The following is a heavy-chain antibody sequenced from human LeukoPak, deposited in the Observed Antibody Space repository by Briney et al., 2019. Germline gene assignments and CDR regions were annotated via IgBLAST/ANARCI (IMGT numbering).Heavy chain of an antibody. V-gene: IGHV1-18*01. D-gene: IGHD3-3*01. CDR1: GYTFTSYG. CDR3: ARDRVSFLEWLLPFDY. Sequence: GASVKVSCKASGYTFTSYGISWVRQAPGQGLEWMGWISAYNGNTNYAQKLQGRVTMTTDTSTSTAYMELRSLRSDDTAVYYCARDRVSFLEWLLPFDYWGQGTLVTVSS. J-gene: IGHJ4*02. CDR2: ISAYNGNT.